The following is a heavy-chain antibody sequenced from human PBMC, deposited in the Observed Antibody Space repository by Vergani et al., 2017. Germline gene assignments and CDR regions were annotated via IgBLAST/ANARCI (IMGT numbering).Heavy chain of an antibody. D-gene: IGHD2-21*02. CDR2: INHSGST. CDR1: GGSFSGYY. CDR3: ARGGLARPLLGLNDY. V-gene: IGHV4-34*01. J-gene: IGHJ4*02. Sequence: QVQLQQWGAGLLKPSETLSLTCAVYGGSFSGYYWSWIRQPPGKGVEWIGEINHSGSTNYNPSLKSRVTISVDTSKNQFSLKLSSVTAAATAVYYCARGGLARPLLGLNDYWGQGTLVTVSS.